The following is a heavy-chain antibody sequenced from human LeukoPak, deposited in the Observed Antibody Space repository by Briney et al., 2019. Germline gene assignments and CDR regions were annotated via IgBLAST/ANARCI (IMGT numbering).Heavy chain of an antibody. CDR2: IYYSGST. V-gene: IGHV4-39*01. J-gene: IGHJ4*02. CDR3: ARHAHPVVVGADFDC. CDR1: GGSISSSSYY. D-gene: IGHD2-15*01. Sequence: SETLSLTCSVSGGSISSSSYYWGCIRQPPGKGRGWIGSIYYSGSTYYNPSLKSRVTISADTSKNPSSLKRSSVTASDTAVYYCARHAHPVVVGADFDCWGQGALVTVSS.